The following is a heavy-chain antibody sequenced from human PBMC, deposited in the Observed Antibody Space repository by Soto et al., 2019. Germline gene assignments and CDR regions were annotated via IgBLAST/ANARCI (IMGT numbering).Heavy chain of an antibody. CDR1: GYSFTDYH. CDR2: INPKSGGT. D-gene: IGHD2-8*01. V-gene: IGHV1-2*04. Sequence: ASVKVSCKASGYSFTDYHIHWVRQAPGQGLEWLGRINPKSGGTSTAQKFQGWVTMTRDRSISAVYMELTRLRSDDTAVYFCARGHSTDCSNGVCSFFYNHEMDVWGQGTTVTVS. CDR3: ARGHSTDCSNGVCSFFYNHEMDV. J-gene: IGHJ6*02.